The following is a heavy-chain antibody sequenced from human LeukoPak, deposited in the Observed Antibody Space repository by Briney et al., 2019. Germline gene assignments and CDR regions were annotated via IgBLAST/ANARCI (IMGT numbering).Heavy chain of an antibody. D-gene: IGHD2-2*02. J-gene: IGHJ3*02. CDR3: ARGRVPAAISDAFDI. V-gene: IGHV3-30*01. CDR2: ISYDGSNK. CDR1: GFTFSSYA. Sequence: GGSLRLSCAASGFTFSSYAMHWVRQAPGKGLEWVAVISYDGSNKYYADSVKGRFTISRDNSKNTLYLQMNSLRAEDTAVYYCARGRVPAAISDAFDIWGQGTMGTVSS.